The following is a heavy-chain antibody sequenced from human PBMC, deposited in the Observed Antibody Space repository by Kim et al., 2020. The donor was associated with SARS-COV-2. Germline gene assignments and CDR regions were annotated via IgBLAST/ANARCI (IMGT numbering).Heavy chain of an antibody. J-gene: IGHJ4*02. CDR3: ASRAGGLRPGVRYFDY. V-gene: IGHV1-69*04. CDR2: IIPILGIA. Sequence: SVKVSCKASGVTFSSYAISWVRQAPGQGLEWMGRIIPILGIANYAQKFQGRVTITADKSTSTAYMELSSLRSEDTAVYYCASRAGGLRPGVRYFDYWGQGTLVTVSS. CDR1: GVTFSSYA. D-gene: IGHD3-10*01.